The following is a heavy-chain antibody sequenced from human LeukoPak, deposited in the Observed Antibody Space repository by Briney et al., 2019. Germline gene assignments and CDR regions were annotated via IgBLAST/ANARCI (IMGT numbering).Heavy chain of an antibody. CDR1: GYTFTGYY. J-gene: IGHJ4*02. Sequence: GASVKVSCKASGYTFTGYYMHWVRQAPGQGLEWMGWINPNSGGTNYAQKFQGRVTMTRGTSISTAYMELSRLRSDDTAVYYCASRRVDTAMVNDYWGQGTLVTVSS. CDR2: INPNSGGT. CDR3: ASRRVDTAMVNDY. V-gene: IGHV1-2*02. D-gene: IGHD5-18*01.